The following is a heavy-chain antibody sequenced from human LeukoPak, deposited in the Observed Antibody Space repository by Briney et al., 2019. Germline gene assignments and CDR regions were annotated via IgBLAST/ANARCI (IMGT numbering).Heavy chain of an antibody. CDR1: GYTFTGYY. CDR2: INPNSGDT. D-gene: IGHD5-18*01. V-gene: IGHV1-2*02. CDR3: ARVDTTNWFDP. Sequence: GASVKVSCKASGYTFTGYYMHWVRQAPGQGLEWMGWINPNSGDTNYAQKFQGRATMTRDTSISTAYMELSRLRSDDTAVYYCARVDTTNWFDPWGQGTLVTVSS. J-gene: IGHJ5*02.